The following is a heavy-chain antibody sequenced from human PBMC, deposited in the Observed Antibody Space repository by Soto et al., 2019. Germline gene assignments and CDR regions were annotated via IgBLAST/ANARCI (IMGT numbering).Heavy chain of an antibody. J-gene: IGHJ6*03. V-gene: IGHV3-66*04. Sequence: PGGSLRLSCAASGFTVSSNYMSWVRQAPGKGLEWVSVIYSGGSTYYADSVKGRFTISRDNSKNTLYLQMNSPRAEDTAVYYCASQRYSSSWYYYYMDVWGKGTTVTVSS. D-gene: IGHD6-13*01. CDR1: GFTVSSNY. CDR2: IYSGGST. CDR3: ASQRYSSSWYYYYMDV.